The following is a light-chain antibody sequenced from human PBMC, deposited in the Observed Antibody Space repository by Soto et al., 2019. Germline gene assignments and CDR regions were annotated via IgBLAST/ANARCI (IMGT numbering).Light chain of an antibody. CDR2: GAS. J-gene: IGKJ2*01. CDR3: HQYGSSPYP. Sequence: EIVLTQSPGTLSLSPQERASLSCRAGQSVSSSYLAWYQQKPGQDPRLLIYGASSRATGIPDRFSGSGSGTDFTLTINSLELEDFAVYYCHQYGSSPYPFGQGTKLQI. V-gene: IGKV3-20*01. CDR1: QSVSSSY.